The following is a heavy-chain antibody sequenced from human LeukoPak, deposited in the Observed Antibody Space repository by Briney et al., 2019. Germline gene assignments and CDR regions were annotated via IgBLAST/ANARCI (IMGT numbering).Heavy chain of an antibody. CDR1: GGSFSGYY. D-gene: IGHD3-3*01. J-gene: IGHJ4*02. Sequence: SETLSLTCAVYGGSFSGYYWSWIRQPPGKGLEWIGEINHSGSTNYNPSLKSRVTISVDTSKNQFSLKLSSVTAADTAVYYCARHTIFGVVNGIYYFDYRGQGTLVTVSS. V-gene: IGHV4-34*01. CDR2: INHSGST. CDR3: ARHTIFGVVNGIYYFDY.